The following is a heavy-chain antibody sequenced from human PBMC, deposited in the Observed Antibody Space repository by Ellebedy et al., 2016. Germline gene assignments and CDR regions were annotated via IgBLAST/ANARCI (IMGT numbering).Heavy chain of an antibody. V-gene: IGHV1-18*01. J-gene: IGHJ4*02. CDR2: ISVYNGNT. CDR3: ARGDCSSTSCYQYYFDY. Sequence: ASVKVSCKASGYTFTTYGISWARQAPGQGLEWMGWISVYNGNTNYAQKLQGRVTMTTDTSTTTAYMELRSLRSDDTAVYYCARGDCSSTSCYQYYFDYWGQGTLVTVSS. CDR1: GYTFTTYG. D-gene: IGHD2-2*01.